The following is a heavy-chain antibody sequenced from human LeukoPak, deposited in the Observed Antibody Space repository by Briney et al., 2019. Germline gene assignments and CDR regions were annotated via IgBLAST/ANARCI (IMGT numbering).Heavy chain of an antibody. V-gene: IGHV1-69*01. CDR3: ARGMDGGYSDY. Sequence: SVTVSCKASGGTFSSYAISWVRQAPGQGLEWMGGIIPIFGTANYAQKFQGRVTITADESTSTAYMGLSSLRSEDTAVYYCARGMDGGYSDYWGQGTLVTVSS. J-gene: IGHJ4*02. CDR2: IIPIFGTA. D-gene: IGHD2-15*01. CDR1: GGTFSSYA.